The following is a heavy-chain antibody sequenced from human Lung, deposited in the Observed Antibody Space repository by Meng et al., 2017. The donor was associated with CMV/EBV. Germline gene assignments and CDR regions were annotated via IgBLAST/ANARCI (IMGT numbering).Heavy chain of an antibody. Sequence: GGSLRLXCAASGFTFSSYWMHWVRQAPGKGLVWVSRISSDGSSTSYADSVKGRFTISRDNAKNTLYLQMNSLRAEDTAVYYCARDCHPEGGYPSDAFDIWGQGTMVTVSS. V-gene: IGHV3-74*01. CDR1: GFTFSSYW. CDR2: ISSDGSST. J-gene: IGHJ3*02. CDR3: ARDCHPEGGYPSDAFDI. D-gene: IGHD3-22*01.